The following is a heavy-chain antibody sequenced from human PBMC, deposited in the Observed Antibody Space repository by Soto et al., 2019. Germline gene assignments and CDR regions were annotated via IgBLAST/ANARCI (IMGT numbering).Heavy chain of an antibody. CDR1: GGSISSSSYY. Sequence: SETLSLTCTVSGGSISSSSYYWGWIRQPPGKGLEWIGSIYYSGSTYYNPSLKSRVTISVDTSKNQFSLKLSSVTAADTAVYYCARLEILRYFDWTVYYWGQGTLVTVSS. CDR2: IYYSGST. D-gene: IGHD3-9*01. CDR3: ARLEILRYFDWTVYY. J-gene: IGHJ4*02. V-gene: IGHV4-39*01.